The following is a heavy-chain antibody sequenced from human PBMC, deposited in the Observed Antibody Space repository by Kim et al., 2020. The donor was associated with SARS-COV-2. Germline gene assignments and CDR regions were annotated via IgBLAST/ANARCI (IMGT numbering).Heavy chain of an antibody. D-gene: IGHD3-10*01. J-gene: IGHJ5*02. V-gene: IGHV1-3*01. Sequence: KYSQTFQGRCTITRDTSATTAYMGLSSLTSKATAVYYCAREGSGSYNWLDPWGQGTLVTVSS. CDR3: AREGSGSYNWLDP.